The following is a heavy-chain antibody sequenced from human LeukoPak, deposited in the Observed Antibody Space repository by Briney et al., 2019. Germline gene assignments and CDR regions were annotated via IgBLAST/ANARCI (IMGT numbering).Heavy chain of an antibody. J-gene: IGHJ5*02. D-gene: IGHD3-3*01. CDR2: ISGSGGST. Sequence: GGSLRLSCAASGFTFSSYAMSWVRQAPGKGLEWVSAISGSGGSTYYADSVKGRFTISRDNSKNTLYLQMNSLRAEDTAVYYCARDLTPSYDFWSGYYNWFDPWGQGTLVTVSS. CDR1: GFTFSSYA. V-gene: IGHV3-23*01. CDR3: ARDLTPSYDFWSGYYNWFDP.